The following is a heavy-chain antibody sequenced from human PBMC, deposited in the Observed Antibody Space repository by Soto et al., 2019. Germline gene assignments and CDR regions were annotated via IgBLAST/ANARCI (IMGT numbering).Heavy chain of an antibody. CDR3: ARLYCSADSCYSVGAFDI. CDR2: MWFDGSEK. J-gene: IGHJ3*02. CDR1: GFTFSTHG. V-gene: IGHV3-33*01. D-gene: IGHD2-15*01. Sequence: QVQLVESGGGVVQPGGSPRLSCAASGFTFSTHGMHWVRQAPGKGLEWVALMWFDGSEKYYGDSVKGRFTISRDNSKNTLYLQMNSLSAEDTAVYYCARLYCSADSCYSVGAFDIRGQGTMVTVSA.